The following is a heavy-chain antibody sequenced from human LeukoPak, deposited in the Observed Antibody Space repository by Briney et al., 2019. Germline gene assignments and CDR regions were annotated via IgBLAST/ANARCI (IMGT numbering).Heavy chain of an antibody. D-gene: IGHD6-6*01. Sequence: GGSLRLSCAAYGFTFDDYGMSWVRHAQGKGLEWDSGINWNGGSTAYADSVKGRFTIYRDNAKNSLYLQMNSLRAEDTALYYCARGREYSSSSRIDYFDYWGQGTLVTVSS. V-gene: IGHV3-20*04. CDR2: INWNGGST. CDR3: ARGREYSSSSRIDYFDY. CDR1: GFTFDDYG. J-gene: IGHJ4*02.